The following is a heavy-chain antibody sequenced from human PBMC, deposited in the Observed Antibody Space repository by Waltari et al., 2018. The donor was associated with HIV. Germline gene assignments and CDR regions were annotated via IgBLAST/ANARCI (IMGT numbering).Heavy chain of an antibody. CDR2: TDTDSSNT. D-gene: IGHD6-13*01. CDR1: GYTFTSYD. Sequence: QVQLVQSGAEVKKPGASVKVSCKAFGYTFTSYDINWVRQATGQGLEWMGWTDTDSSNTGYAKKFQGRVTMTRKTSITTAYMELSGLRSEDTAVYYCARRASSWYENRENYFYGMDVWGQGTTVTVSS. V-gene: IGHV1-8*01. CDR3: ARRASSWYENRENYFYGMDV. J-gene: IGHJ6*02.